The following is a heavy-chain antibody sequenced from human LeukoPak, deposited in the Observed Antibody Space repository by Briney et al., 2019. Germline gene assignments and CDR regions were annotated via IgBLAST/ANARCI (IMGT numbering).Heavy chain of an antibody. J-gene: IGHJ4*02. CDR3: TRLYSETSSWALDY. CDR2: IRSKAYGGTT. D-gene: IGHD6-13*01. V-gene: IGHV3-49*04. CDR1: GFTFDDYA. Sequence: GGSLRLSCAASGFTFDDYAMHWVRQAPGKGLEWVGFIRSKAYGGTTEYAASVKGRFTISRDDSKSIVYLQMNSLKNEDTAMYYCTRLYSETSSWALDYWGQGTLVTVSS.